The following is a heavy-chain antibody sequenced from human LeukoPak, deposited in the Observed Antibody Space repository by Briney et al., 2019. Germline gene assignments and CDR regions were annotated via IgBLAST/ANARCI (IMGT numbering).Heavy chain of an antibody. D-gene: IGHD1-7*01. V-gene: IGHV3-30*01. CDR2: ISYDGTDE. CDR3: ARGGVVTGTKYALEY. J-gene: IGHJ4*02. CDR1: GFIFSYYA. Sequence: GGSLRISCTASGFIFSYYAMHWVRQAPGKGLEWVAIISYDGTDENFADSVEGRFTIYRDNSMNTLYLQMNSLRHEDTAVYFCARGGVVTGTKYALEYWGQGTLVTVSS.